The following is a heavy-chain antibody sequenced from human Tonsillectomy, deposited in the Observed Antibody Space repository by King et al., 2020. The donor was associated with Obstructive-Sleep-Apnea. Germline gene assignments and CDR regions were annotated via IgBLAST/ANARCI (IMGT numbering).Heavy chain of an antibody. J-gene: IGHJ3*02. CDR3: ARDHRTYGDWGYAFDI. CDR1: GGSISSNSYH. CDR2: IYYYGSP. V-gene: IGHV4-39*07. Sequence: QLQESGPRLVKPSETLSLICTVSGGSISSNSYHWGWIRQSPGKGPEWIGSIYYYGSPDHNPSLKSRVTISVDTSKNQFSLMLSSVTAADTAVYYCARDHRTYGDWGYAFDIWGQGTMVTVSS. D-gene: IGHD4-17*01.